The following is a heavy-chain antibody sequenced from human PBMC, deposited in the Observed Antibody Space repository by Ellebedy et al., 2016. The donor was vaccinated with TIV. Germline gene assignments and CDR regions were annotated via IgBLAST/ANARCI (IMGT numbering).Heavy chain of an antibody. CDR3: ARGDSSSSRVYY. Sequence: SETLSLTCTVSGGAISSGDHYWSWIRQPPGKGLEWIGYIHDSGSTYYNPSLKSRVTISIDTSKNQFSLKLSSVTAADTAVYYCARGDSSSSRVYYWGQGTLVTVSS. J-gene: IGHJ4*02. V-gene: IGHV4-30-4*01. CDR2: IHDSGST. CDR1: GGAISSGDHY. D-gene: IGHD6-6*01.